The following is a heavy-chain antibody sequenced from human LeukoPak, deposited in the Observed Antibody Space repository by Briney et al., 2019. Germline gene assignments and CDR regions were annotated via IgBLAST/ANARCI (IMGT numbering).Heavy chain of an antibody. V-gene: IGHV3-20*04. J-gene: IGHJ4*02. Sequence: GGSLRLSCAASGFTFDDYGMSWVRQAPGKGLGWDSGINWNGGSTGYADSVKGRFTISRDNAKNSLYLQMNSLRAEDTALYYCARASYSGYDSDYWGQGTLVTVSA. D-gene: IGHD5-12*01. CDR1: GFTFDDYG. CDR2: INWNGGST. CDR3: ARASYSGYDSDY.